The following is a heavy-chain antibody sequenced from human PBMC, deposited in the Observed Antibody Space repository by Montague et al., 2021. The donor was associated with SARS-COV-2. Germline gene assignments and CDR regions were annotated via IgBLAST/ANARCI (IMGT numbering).Heavy chain of an antibody. J-gene: IGHJ4*02. CDR2: IDKSGKT. Sequence: SETLSLTCAVHTTSFSGDYRGWIRQCPGTGLGWVGEIDKSGKTSYNPTLKSRVTISADTSKSQFSLKLNSVTAADTAVYYCVRGWGSWFHWGQGTLVTVS. CDR3: VRGWGSWFH. V-gene: IGHV4-34*01. D-gene: IGHD3-16*01. CDR1: TTSFSGDY.